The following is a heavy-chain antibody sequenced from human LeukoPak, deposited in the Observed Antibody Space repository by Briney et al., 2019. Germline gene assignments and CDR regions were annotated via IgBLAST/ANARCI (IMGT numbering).Heavy chain of an antibody. D-gene: IGHD3-22*01. CDR2: IYYSGST. Sequence: SETLSLTCTVSGGSISSSSYYWGWTRQPPGKGLEWIGSIYYSGSTYYNPSLKSQVTISVDTSKNQFSLKLSSVTAADTAVYYCARHRIPQKHYDSSGYYYPGAFDIWGQGTMVTVSS. CDR1: GGSISSSSYY. CDR3: ARHRIPQKHYDSSGYYYPGAFDI. J-gene: IGHJ3*02. V-gene: IGHV4-39*01.